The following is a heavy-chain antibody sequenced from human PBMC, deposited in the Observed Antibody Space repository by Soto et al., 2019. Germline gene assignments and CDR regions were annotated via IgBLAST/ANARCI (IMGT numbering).Heavy chain of an antibody. CDR3: TRALSGSYDS. CDR2: TYYRSKWST. CDR1: GDSVSSKSAT. D-gene: IGHD1-26*01. J-gene: IGHJ5*01. V-gene: IGHV6-1*01. Sequence: LSLTCAISGDSVSSKSATWNWIRQSPSRGLEWLGRTYYRSKWSTDYAVSVNNRITINPDTSKNQFSLQLNSVTPEDTAMYYCTRALSGSYDSWGQGTLVTVSS.